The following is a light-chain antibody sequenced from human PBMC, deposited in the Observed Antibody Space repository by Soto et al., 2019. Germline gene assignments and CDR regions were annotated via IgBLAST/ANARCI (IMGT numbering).Light chain of an antibody. V-gene: IGKV3-20*01. CDR1: QTVISNS. CDR3: QLYGGSPKT. J-gene: IGKJ1*01. CDR2: GAS. Sequence: EIVLTQSPGTLSLSPGEGGTLSCRASQTVISNSLAWYQQKPGQPPRLLSHGASTRAPGIPERFSGSRSGTEFTLTISRLEPEDFEVYYCQLYGGSPKTFGQGTKVDIK.